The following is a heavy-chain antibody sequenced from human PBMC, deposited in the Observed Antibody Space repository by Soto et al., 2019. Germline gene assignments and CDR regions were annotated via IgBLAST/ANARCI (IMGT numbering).Heavy chain of an antibody. CDR3: ARDSPIGSVFSGYDAIDI. D-gene: IGHD5-12*01. CDR1: GGTFSTST. V-gene: IGHV1-69*08. J-gene: IGHJ4*02. Sequence: QVQLVQSGAEVKEPGSSVKVSCKASGGTFSTSTFTWVRRAPGQGLEWMGGSIPSLDTADYAQKFQGNGTITANKSTSTVFMELSSLRSEDTGMYYCARDSPIGSVFSGYDAIDIWGQGTLVTVSP. CDR2: SIPSLDTA.